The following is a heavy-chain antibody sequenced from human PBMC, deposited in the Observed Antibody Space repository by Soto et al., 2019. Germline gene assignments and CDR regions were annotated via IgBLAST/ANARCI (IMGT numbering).Heavy chain of an antibody. Sequence: SETLSLTCTVSGGSISSYYWSWIRQPPGKGLEWIGYIYYSGSTNYNPSLKSRVTISVDTSKNQFSLKLSSVTAADTAVYYCAGSIVGALYYYYYGMDVRGQGTKVTVSS. D-gene: IGHD1-26*01. CDR2: IYYSGST. V-gene: IGHV4-59*01. J-gene: IGHJ6*02. CDR1: GGSISSYY. CDR3: AGSIVGALYYYYYGMDV.